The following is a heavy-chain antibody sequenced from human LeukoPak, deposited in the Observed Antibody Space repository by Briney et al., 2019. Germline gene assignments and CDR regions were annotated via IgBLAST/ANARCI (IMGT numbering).Heavy chain of an antibody. D-gene: IGHD6-19*01. CDR3: ARERAVGLFDY. Sequence: GASVKVSCKASGGTFSSYAISWVRQAPGQGLEWMGGIIPIFGTANYAQKFQARVTMTTDESTSTAYMELSSLRSEDTAVYYCARERAVGLFDYWGQGTLVTVSS. J-gene: IGHJ4*02. V-gene: IGHV1-69*05. CDR1: GGTFSSYA. CDR2: IIPIFGTA.